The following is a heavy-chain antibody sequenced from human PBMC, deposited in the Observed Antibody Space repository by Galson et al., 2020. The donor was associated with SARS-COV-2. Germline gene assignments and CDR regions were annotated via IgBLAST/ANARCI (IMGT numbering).Heavy chain of an antibody. Sequence: GGSLRLSCAASGFTFDDYAMHWVRQAPGKGLEWVSGISWNSGSIGYADSVKGRFTISRDNAKNSLYLQMNSLRAEDTALYYCAKDSRGGSYGYPYYFDYWGQGTLVTVSS. CDR1: GFTFDDYA. CDR2: ISWNSGSI. D-gene: IGHD5-18*01. J-gene: IGHJ4*02. CDR3: AKDSRGGSYGYPYYFDY. V-gene: IGHV3-9*01.